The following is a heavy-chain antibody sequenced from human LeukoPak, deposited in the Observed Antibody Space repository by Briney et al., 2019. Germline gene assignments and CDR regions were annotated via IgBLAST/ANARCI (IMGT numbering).Heavy chain of an antibody. J-gene: IGHJ3*02. Sequence: GGSLRLSCEASGFIFSDYFVNWVRLTPGKRLEWISYISVSGNTIHYAGSVRGRFSISRDFAGNSVYLQMNSLRVDDTAVYYCSRGGGSTGAFDIRVQGTLVTVSS. CDR1: GFIFSDYF. V-gene: IGHV3-11*04. D-gene: IGHD5-12*01. CDR3: SRGGGSTGAFDI. CDR2: ISVSGNTI.